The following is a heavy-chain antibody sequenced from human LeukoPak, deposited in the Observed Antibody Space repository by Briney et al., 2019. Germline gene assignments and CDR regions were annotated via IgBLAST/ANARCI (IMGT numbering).Heavy chain of an antibody. CDR1: GFTFSSYW. V-gene: IGHV3-7*01. Sequence: GGSLRLSCAASGFTFSSYWMSWVRQAPGKGLEWVANIKQDGSQKYYVDSVKGRFTISRDNAKNSLYLQMNSLRAEDTAVYYCARASPYGPYYFDYWGQGTLVTVSS. CDR2: IKQDGSQK. D-gene: IGHD2-8*01. CDR3: ARASPYGPYYFDY. J-gene: IGHJ4*02.